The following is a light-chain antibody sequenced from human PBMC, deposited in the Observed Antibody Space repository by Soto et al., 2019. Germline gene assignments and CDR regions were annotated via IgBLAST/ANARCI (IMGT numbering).Light chain of an antibody. CDR1: SSDVGGYNY. Sequence: QSALTQPASVSGSPGQSITISCTGTSSDVGGYNYVSWYQQHPGKAPKLMIYDVSNRPSGVSNRFSGSKSGNTASPTISGLQAEDEADYYCSSYTSSRAYVFGTGTKVTVL. CDR3: SSYTSSRAYV. V-gene: IGLV2-14*01. CDR2: DVS. J-gene: IGLJ1*01.